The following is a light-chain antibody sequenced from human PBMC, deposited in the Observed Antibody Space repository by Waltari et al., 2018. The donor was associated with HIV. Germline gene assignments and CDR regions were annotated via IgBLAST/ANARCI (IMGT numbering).Light chain of an antibody. CDR2: RSD. CDR3: ASWDDSLNGVI. V-gene: IGLV1-44*01. J-gene: IGLJ2*01. Sequence: QSVLTQPPSASGTPGQGVTISCSGSNSNIGTRPVNWYQQLAGSAPKLLIYRSDLRPSGVPDRFSGSKSATSASLAISGLQSEDEATYYCASWDDSLNGVIFGGGTELTVL. CDR1: NSNIGTRP.